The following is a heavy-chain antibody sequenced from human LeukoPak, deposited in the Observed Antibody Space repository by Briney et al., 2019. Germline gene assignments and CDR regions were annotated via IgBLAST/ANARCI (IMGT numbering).Heavy chain of an antibody. CDR1: GGSFSGYY. CDR3: AKGAGGFSYYNWFDP. V-gene: IGHV4-34*01. CDR2: IYYSGST. D-gene: IGHD5-18*01. J-gene: IGHJ5*02. Sequence: SETLSLTCAVYGGSFSGYYWGWIRQPPGKGLEWIGSIYYSGSTYYNPSLESRVTISVDTSKNQFSLKLASVTAADTAIYYCAKGAGGFSYYNWFDPWGQGTLVTVSS.